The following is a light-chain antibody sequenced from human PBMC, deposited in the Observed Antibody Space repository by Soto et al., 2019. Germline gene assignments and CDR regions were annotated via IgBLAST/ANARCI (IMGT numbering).Light chain of an antibody. CDR3: QQYYSYPPT. J-gene: IGKJ5*01. CDR2: AAS. Sequence: DIQMTQSPSTLSASVGDRVPITCRASQSISSWLAWYQQKPGKAPKLLIYAASTLQSGVPSRFSGSGSGTDFTLTISCLQSEDFATYYCQQYYSYPPTFGQGTRLEIK. V-gene: IGKV1-5*01. CDR1: QSISSW.